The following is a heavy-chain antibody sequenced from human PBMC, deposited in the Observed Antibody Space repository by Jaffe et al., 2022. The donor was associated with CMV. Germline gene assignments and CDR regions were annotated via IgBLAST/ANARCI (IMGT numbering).Heavy chain of an antibody. J-gene: IGHJ4*02. CDR2: ISGSGGST. D-gene: IGHD3-3*01. Sequence: EVQLLESGGGLVQPGGSLRLSCAASGFTFSSYAMSWVRQAPGKGLEWVSAISGSGGSTYYADSVKGRFTISRDNSKNTLYLQMNSLRAEDTAVYYCAKGLNDFWSGYYGDFDYWGQGTLVTVSS. CDR3: AKGLNDFWSGYYGDFDY. CDR1: GFTFSSYA. V-gene: IGHV3-23*01.